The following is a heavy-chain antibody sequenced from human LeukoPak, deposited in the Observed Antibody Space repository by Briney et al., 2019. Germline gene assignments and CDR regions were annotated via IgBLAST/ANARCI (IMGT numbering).Heavy chain of an antibody. Sequence: ASVKVSCKASGYTFTGYYMHWVRQAPGQGLEWMGWINPNSGGINYAQKFQGRVTMTRDTSISTAYMELSRLRSDDTAVYYCAREDSGIAVDYWGQGTLVTVSS. CDR2: INPNSGGI. V-gene: IGHV1-2*02. CDR1: GYTFTGYY. D-gene: IGHD6-19*01. J-gene: IGHJ4*02. CDR3: AREDSGIAVDY.